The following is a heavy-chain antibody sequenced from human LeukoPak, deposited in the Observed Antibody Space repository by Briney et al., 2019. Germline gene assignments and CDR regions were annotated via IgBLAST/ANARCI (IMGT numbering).Heavy chain of an antibody. CDR3: ARHKGITGTADD. V-gene: IGHV5-51*01. CDR2: IYPGDSDI. J-gene: IGHJ4*02. CDR1: GYSFTSYW. Sequence: GESLKISCKGSGYSFTSYWIGWVRQMPGKGLEWMGVIYPGDSDIRYGPSLQGQVTISADKSISTAYLQWSSLKASDTAMYYCARHKGITGTADDWGQGTLVTVSS. D-gene: IGHD1-7*01.